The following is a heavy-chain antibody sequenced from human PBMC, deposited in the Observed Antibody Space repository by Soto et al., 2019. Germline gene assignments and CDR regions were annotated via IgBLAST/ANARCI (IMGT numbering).Heavy chain of an antibody. CDR1: GDSISNSDYY. V-gene: IGHV4-30-4*01. J-gene: IGHJ6*02. CDR2: IDYSGST. Sequence: SETLSLTCTVSGDSISNSDYYWNWIRQPPGKGLEWIASIDYSGSTYYNPSLKSRVVISADTSKNLFSLKLRSVTAADTALYFCARDGPYYYDMDVWGQGTTVTVSS. CDR3: ARDGPYYYDMDV.